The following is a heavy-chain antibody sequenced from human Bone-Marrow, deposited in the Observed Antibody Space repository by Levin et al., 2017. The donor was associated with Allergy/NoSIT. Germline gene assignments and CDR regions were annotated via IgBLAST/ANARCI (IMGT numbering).Heavy chain of an antibody. Sequence: GGSLRLSCKGSGYSFTSYWIGWVRQMPGKGLEWMGIIYPGDSDTRYSPSFQGQVTISADKSISTAYLQWSSLKASDTAMYYCARPEDSSSSSVELGYWGQGTLVTVSS. CDR1: GYSFTSYW. CDR3: ARPEDSSSSSVELGY. J-gene: IGHJ4*02. CDR2: IYPGDSDT. V-gene: IGHV5-51*01. D-gene: IGHD6-6*01.